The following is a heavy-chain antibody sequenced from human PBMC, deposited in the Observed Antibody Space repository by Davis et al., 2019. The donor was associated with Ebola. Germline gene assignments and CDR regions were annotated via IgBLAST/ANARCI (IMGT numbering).Heavy chain of an antibody. D-gene: IGHD6-13*01. J-gene: IGHJ6*03. V-gene: IGHV1-2*04. CDR2: INPNSGGT. CDR1: GYTFTGYY. CDR3: ARSIAAAGYYYYYYMDV. Sequence: ASVKVSCKASGYTFTGYYMHWVRQAPGQGLEWMGWINPNSGGTNYAQKFQGWVTMTRDTSISTAYMELSRLRSDDTAVYYCARSIAAAGYYYYYYMDVWGKGTTVTVSS.